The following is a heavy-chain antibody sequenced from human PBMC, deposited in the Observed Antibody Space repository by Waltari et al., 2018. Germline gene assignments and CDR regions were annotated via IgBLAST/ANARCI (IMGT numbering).Heavy chain of an antibody. Sequence: QVQLVQSGAEVKKPGSSVKVSCKASGGTFSSYAISWVRQAPGQGLEWMGGIIPILGIANYAQKFQGRVTITADKATSTAYMELSSLRSEDTAVYYCARGRDGYNEGYFDYWGQGTLVTVSS. D-gene: IGHD5-12*01. CDR3: ARGRDGYNEGYFDY. V-gene: IGHV1-69*10. CDR2: IIPILGIA. CDR1: GGTFSSYA. J-gene: IGHJ4*02.